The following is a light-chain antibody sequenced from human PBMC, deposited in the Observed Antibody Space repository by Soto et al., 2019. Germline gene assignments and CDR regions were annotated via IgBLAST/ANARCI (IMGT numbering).Light chain of an antibody. J-gene: IGLJ2*01. CDR2: YDD. Sequence: QSVLTQPPSVSEAPRQRVTISCSGSSSNIGNNAVNWYQQLPGKAPKLLIYYDDLLPSGGSDRFSGSKSGTSASLAISGLQSEYEPDYYCAAWYDSLNGLVFGGGTKVTVL. V-gene: IGLV1-36*01. CDR3: AAWYDSLNGLV. CDR1: SSNIGNNA.